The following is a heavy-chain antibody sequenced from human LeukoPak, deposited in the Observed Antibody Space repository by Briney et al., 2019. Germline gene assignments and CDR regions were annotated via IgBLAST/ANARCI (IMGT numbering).Heavy chain of an antibody. J-gene: IGHJ6*03. Sequence: GGSLRLSCAASGFTFSSYGMHWVRQASGKGLEWVAFIRYDGSNKYYADSVKGRFTISRDNSKNTLYLQMNSLRAEDTAVYYCAKNSGSYAYYYYMDVWGKGTTVTVSS. D-gene: IGHD1-26*01. CDR3: AKNSGSYAYYYYMDV. CDR1: GFTFSSYG. V-gene: IGHV3-30*02. CDR2: IRYDGSNK.